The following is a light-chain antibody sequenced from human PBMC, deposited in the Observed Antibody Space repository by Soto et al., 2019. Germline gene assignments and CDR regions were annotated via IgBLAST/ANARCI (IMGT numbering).Light chain of an antibody. CDR1: RSDVGGYNY. Sequence: QSVLTQPASVSGSPGQSITISCTGTRSDVGGYNYVSWYQQHPGKAPKLMIYEVSNRPSGVSNRFSGSKSGNTASLTISGLKAEDEADYYCISYTSSSVVFGGGTKLTVL. CDR3: ISYTSSSVV. V-gene: IGLV2-14*01. CDR2: EVS. J-gene: IGLJ2*01.